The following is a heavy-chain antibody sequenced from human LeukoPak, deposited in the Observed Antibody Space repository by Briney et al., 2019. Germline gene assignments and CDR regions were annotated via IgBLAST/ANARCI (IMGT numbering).Heavy chain of an antibody. V-gene: IGHV3-15*01. CDR3: CGTRGDL. CDR1: GFIFSKVW. CDR2: IKSKSDDGTT. D-gene: IGHD1-7*01. Sequence: GGSLRLSCEASGFIFSKVWMSWVRQAPGKGLEWVGRIKSKSDDGTTDYAPPVRGRFTISRDDSRSTVYLQMNSLRSEDTAVYYCCGTRGDLWGQGTLVTVSS. J-gene: IGHJ5*02.